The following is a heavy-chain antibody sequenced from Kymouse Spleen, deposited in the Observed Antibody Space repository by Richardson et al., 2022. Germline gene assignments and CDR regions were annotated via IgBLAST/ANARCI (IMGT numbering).Heavy chain of an antibody. CDR1: GGSISSYY. CDR2: IYYSGST. D-gene: IGHD4-23*01. J-gene: IGHJ5*02. CDR3: ARDDYGGNWFDP. V-gene: IGHV4-59*01. Sequence: QVQLQESGPGLVKPSETLSLTCTVSGGSISSYYWSWIRQPPGKGLEWIGYIYYSGSTNYNPSLKSRVTISVDTSKNQFSLKLSSVTAADTAVYYCARDDYGGNWFDPWGQGTLVTVSS.